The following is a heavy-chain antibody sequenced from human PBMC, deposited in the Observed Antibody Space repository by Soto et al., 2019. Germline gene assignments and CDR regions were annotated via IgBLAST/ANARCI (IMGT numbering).Heavy chain of an antibody. Sequence: PSETLSLTCTVSGVSISSYYWSWIRQPPGKGLEWIGYIYYSGSTNYNPSLKSRVTISVDTSKNQFSLKLSSVTAADTAVYYCARLILGDHTPFDYWGQGTLVTVSS. V-gene: IGHV4-59*08. J-gene: IGHJ4*02. D-gene: IGHD2-21*02. CDR1: GVSISSYY. CDR2: IYYSGST. CDR3: ARLILGDHTPFDY.